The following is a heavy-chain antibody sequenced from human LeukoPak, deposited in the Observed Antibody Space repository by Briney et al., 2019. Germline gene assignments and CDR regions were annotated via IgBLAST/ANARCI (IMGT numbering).Heavy chain of an antibody. J-gene: IGHJ5*02. CDR1: GFPFSSYE. CDR3: ARRHRPHYTTTWDNSFDP. D-gene: IGHD2-2*02. CDR2: ISSGGDKI. Sequence: GGSLRLSCAASGFPFSSYEMNWVRQAPGKRPQWVSYISSGGDKIYYAASVKGRFTISRDNAKNSLYLQIDSLRDEDTAIYYCARRHRPHYTTTWDNSFDPWGQGTQVAVSS. V-gene: IGHV3-48*03.